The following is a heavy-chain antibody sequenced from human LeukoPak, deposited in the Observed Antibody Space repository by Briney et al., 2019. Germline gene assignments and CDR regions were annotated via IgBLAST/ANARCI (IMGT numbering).Heavy chain of an antibody. D-gene: IGHD1-26*01. CDR3: ARSGVLTPINDAFDI. CDR2: ISAYNGNT. Sequence: ASVNVSCKASGYTFTSYGISWVRQAPGQGLEWMGWISAYNGNTNYAQKLQGRVTMTTDTSTSTAYMELRSLRSDDTAVYYCARSGVLTPINDAFDIWGQGTMVTVSS. J-gene: IGHJ3*02. V-gene: IGHV1-18*01. CDR1: GYTFTSYG.